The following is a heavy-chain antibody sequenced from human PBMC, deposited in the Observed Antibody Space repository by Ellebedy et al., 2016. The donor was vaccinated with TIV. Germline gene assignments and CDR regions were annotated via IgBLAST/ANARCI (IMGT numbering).Heavy chain of an antibody. D-gene: IGHD6-19*01. CDR3: ATEGTSSGWTGWFAL. CDR2: ITSGSTNI. J-gene: IGHJ5*02. V-gene: IGHV3-48*04. CDR1: GLIFRSYS. Sequence: GESLKISCAASGLIFRSYSMNWVRQAPGKGLEWVSYITSGSTNIYYADSVKGRFIISRDNAKNSLYLQMNSLRAEDTAVYYCATEGTSSGWTGWFALWGQGTLVTVSS.